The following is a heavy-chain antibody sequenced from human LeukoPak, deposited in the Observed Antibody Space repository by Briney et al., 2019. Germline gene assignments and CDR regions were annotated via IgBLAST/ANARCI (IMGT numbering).Heavy chain of an antibody. CDR2: ISGDGVST. CDR1: GFIVSSNY. J-gene: IGHJ4*02. V-gene: IGHV3-43*02. CDR3: ARESGKFDY. Sequence: GGSLRLSCAASGFIVSSNYMSWVRQAPGKGLEWVSLISGDGVSTFYADSVKGRFSISRDNSKNSLSLEMNSLRTEDTAMYYCARESGKFDYWGQGTLVAVSS.